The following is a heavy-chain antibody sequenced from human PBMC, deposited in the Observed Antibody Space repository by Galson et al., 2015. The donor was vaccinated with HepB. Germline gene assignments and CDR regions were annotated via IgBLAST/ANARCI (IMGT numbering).Heavy chain of an antibody. Sequence: SLRLSCAASGFTFSGSAMHWVRQASGKGLEWVGRIRSKANSYATAYAASVKGRFTISRDDSKNTAYLQMNSLKTEDTAVYYCTRPSYSYEDYWGQGTLVTVSS. CDR2: IRSKANSYAT. J-gene: IGHJ4*02. V-gene: IGHV3-73*01. D-gene: IGHD5-18*01. CDR1: GFTFSGSA. CDR3: TRPSYSYEDY.